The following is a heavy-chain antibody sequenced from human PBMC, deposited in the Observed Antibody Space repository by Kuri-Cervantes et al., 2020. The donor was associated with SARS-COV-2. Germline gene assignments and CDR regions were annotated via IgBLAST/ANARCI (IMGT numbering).Heavy chain of an antibody. CDR2: ISSSSSYI. J-gene: IGHJ4*02. D-gene: IGHD3-22*01. V-gene: IGHV3-21*01. Sequence: GGSLRLSCAASGFTFSSYSMNWVRQAPGKGLEWVSSISSSSSYIYYADSVKGRFTISRDNAKNSLYLQMNSLRAEDTAVYYCARDSSGYSWPIDYWGQGNLVTGSS. CDR1: GFTFSSYS. CDR3: ARDSSGYSWPIDY.